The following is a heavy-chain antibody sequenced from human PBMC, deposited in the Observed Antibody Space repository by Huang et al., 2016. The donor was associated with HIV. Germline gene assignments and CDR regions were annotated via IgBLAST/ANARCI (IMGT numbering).Heavy chain of an antibody. V-gene: IGHV4-34*02. CDR1: NGSFSGYF. CDR2: VSHSGNV. D-gene: IGHD6-19*01. Sequence: QVRLQQWGAGLLKPSETLSLTCAVYNGSFSGYFWNWFRLAPRKGREWIGEVSHSGNVNSNPSLQSRVSMSVVPSKKQFSLNLTSVTAADSAISYCGGSPGMGMVAGGWVVHWGHGNQVSVSS. J-gene: IGHJ4*01. CDR3: GGSPGMGMVAGGWVVH.